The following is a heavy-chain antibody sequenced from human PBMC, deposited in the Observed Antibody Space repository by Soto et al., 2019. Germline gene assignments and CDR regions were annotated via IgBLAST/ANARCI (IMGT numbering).Heavy chain of an antibody. Sequence: ASVKVSCKASGYTFTSYYMHWVRQAPGQGLEWMGIINPSGGSTSYAQKFQGRVTMTRDTSTSTVYMELSSLRSEDTAVYYWARGDIVVVPAGYGMDVWGQGTTVTVSS. CDR2: INPSGGST. D-gene: IGHD2-2*01. J-gene: IGHJ6*02. CDR3: ARGDIVVVPAGYGMDV. CDR1: GYTFTSYY. V-gene: IGHV1-46*01.